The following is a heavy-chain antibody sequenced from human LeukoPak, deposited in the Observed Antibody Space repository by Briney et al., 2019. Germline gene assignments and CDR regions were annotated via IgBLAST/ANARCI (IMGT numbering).Heavy chain of an antibody. D-gene: IGHD4-17*01. J-gene: IGHJ5*02. Sequence: GGSLRLSCAASGFTFSDYYMSWIRQAPGKGLEWVSYISSSSSYTNYADSVKGRFTISRDNAKNSLYLQMNSLRAEDTAVYYCARYGDYAHDSWLDPWGQGTLVTVSS. CDR2: ISSSSSYT. CDR1: GFTFSDYY. V-gene: IGHV3-11*06. CDR3: ARYGDYAHDSWLDP.